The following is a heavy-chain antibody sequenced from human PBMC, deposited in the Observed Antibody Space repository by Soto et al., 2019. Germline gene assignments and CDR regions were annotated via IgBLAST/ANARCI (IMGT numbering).Heavy chain of an antibody. Sequence: SVKVSCKASGGTFSSYAISWVRQAPGQGLEWMGGIIPIFGTANYAQKFQGRVTITADESTSTAYMELSSLRSEDTAVYYCARVTPYYDILTGYYANWFDLWGQGTLVTVSS. CDR3: ARVTPYYDILTGYYANWFDL. D-gene: IGHD3-9*01. CDR1: GGTFSSYA. CDR2: IIPIFGTA. J-gene: IGHJ5*02. V-gene: IGHV1-69*13.